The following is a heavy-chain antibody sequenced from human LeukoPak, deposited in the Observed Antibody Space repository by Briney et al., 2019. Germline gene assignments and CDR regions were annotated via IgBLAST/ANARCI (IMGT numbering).Heavy chain of an antibody. CDR2: IYSGDSQT. J-gene: IGHJ4*02. CDR3: ASARHGDFVWDY. CDR1: GYSFKYW. Sequence: GESLKISCKGSGYSFKYWIGWVRQMPGKGLERMGIIYSGDSQTKYSPSFQGRVTISIDNSITTAYLQWSSLEASDTAMYYCASARHGDFVWDYWGQGTLVTVSS. V-gene: IGHV5-51*01. D-gene: IGHD4-17*01.